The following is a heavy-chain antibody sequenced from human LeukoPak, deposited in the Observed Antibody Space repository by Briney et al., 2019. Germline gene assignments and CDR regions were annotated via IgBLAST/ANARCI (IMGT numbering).Heavy chain of an antibody. J-gene: IGHJ3*01. CDR3: AKGLQLRSGPAPV. Sequence: GGSLRLSCAASGFTFDDYAMHWVRQAPGKGLEWVSGISWNSGSIGYADSVKGRFTISRDNAKNSLYLQMNSLRAEDTALYYCAKGLQLRSGPAPVWGQGTMVTVSS. V-gene: IGHV3-9*01. CDR2: ISWNSGSI. D-gene: IGHD6-19*01. CDR1: GFTFDDYA.